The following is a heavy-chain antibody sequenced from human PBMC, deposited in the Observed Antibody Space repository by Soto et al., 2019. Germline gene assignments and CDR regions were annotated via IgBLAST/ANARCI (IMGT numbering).Heavy chain of an antibody. J-gene: IGHJ3*02. CDR1: GFTFSSYA. V-gene: IGHV3-23*01. D-gene: IGHD6-13*01. CDR3: AKIPHSSSWYLDAFDI. Sequence: EVQLLESGGGLVQPGGSLRLSCAASGFTFSSYAMSWVRQAPGKGLEWVSAITNSGGSTYYADSVKGRFTISRDNSKNMLYLQMNRLRAEDTAVYYCAKIPHSSSWYLDAFDIWGQGTMVTVSS. CDR2: ITNSGGST.